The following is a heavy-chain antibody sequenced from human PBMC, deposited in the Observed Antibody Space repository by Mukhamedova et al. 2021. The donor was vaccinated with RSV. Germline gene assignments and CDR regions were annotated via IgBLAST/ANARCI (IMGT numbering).Heavy chain of an antibody. CDR3: AKKGGDSGYDLGFIEH. Sequence: AISGSGGRTYYADSVKGRLTISRDNSMSTLYLQMNSLRAEDTAVDYCAKKGGDSGYDLGFIEHWGQG. CDR2: ISGSGGRT. V-gene: IGHV3-23*01. D-gene: IGHD5-12*01. J-gene: IGHJ4*02.